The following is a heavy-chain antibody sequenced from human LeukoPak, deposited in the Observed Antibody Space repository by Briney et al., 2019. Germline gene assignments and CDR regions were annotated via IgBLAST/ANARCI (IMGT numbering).Heavy chain of an antibody. V-gene: IGHV3-23*01. Sequence: GGSLRLSCAASGFTFSSYAMSWVRQAPGKGLEWVSAISGSGGSTYYADSVKGRFTLSRDNSKNTLYLQMNSLRAEDTAVYYCAKDWSGYCSGGSCYSGHDYWGQGTLVTVSS. CDR3: AKDWSGYCSGGSCYSGHDY. J-gene: IGHJ4*02. CDR1: GFTFSSYA. CDR2: ISGSGGST. D-gene: IGHD2-15*01.